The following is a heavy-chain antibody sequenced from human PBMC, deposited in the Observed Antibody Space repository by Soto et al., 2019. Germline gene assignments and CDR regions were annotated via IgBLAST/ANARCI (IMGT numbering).Heavy chain of an antibody. D-gene: IGHD2-15*01. CDR2: ISSSSSYT. CDR1: GFTFSDYD. V-gene: IGHV3-11*05. Sequence: QVQLVESGGGLVKPGGSLRLSCAASGFTFSDYDMSWIRQAPGKGLEWVSYISSSSSYTNYADSVKGRFTISRDNAKNSLYLQMNSLRAEHTAVYSRARMVDCSGGYCSGGMDVWGQGTTVTVSS. J-gene: IGHJ6*02. CDR3: ARMVDCSGGYCSGGMDV.